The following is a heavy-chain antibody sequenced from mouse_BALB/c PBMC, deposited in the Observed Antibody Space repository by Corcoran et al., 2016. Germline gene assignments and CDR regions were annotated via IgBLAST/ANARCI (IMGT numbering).Heavy chain of an antibody. V-gene: IGHV1S136*01. CDR3: ARYDLETWFAY. D-gene: IGHD2-3*01. J-gene: IGHJ3*01. CDR1: GYTFTSYV. Sequence: EVQLQQSGPELVKPGASVKMSCKASGYTFTSYVMHWVKQKPGQGLEWIGYINPYNDGTKYNEKFKGKATLTSDKSSSTAYMELSSLTSEDSAFYYGARYDLETWFAYWGQGTLVTVSA. CDR2: INPYNDGT.